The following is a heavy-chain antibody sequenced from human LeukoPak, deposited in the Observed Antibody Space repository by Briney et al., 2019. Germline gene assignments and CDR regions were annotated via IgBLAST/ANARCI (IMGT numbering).Heavy chain of an antibody. CDR3: AKEGLDYYGSGSLDY. CDR1: GFTFSSYA. J-gene: IGHJ4*02. V-gene: IGHV3-23*01. D-gene: IGHD3-10*01. CDR2: ISGSGGST. Sequence: GRSLRLSCAASGFTFSSYAMSWVRQAPGKGLEWVSAISGSGGSTYYADSVKGRFTISRDNSKNTLYLQMNSLRAEDTAVYYCAKEGLDYYGSGSLDYWGQGTLVTVSS.